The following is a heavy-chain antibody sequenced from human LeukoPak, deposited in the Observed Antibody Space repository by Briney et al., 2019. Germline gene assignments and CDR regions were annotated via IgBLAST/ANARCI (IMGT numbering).Heavy chain of an antibody. D-gene: IGHD3-3*01. V-gene: IGHV4-59*01. CDR2: FYYSGST. CDR3: ASTYYDFWSGYSYGMDV. J-gene: IGHJ6*02. CDR1: GGSISSYY. Sequence: PSETLSLTCTASGGSISSYYWSWIRQPPGKGLEWIGYFYYSGSTNYNPSLKSRVTISVDTSKNQFSLKLSSVTAADTAVYYCASTYYDFWSGYSYGMDVWGQGTTVTVSS.